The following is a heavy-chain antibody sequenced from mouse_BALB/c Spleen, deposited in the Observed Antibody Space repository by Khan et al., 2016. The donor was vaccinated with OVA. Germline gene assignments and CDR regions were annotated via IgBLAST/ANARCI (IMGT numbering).Heavy chain of an antibody. J-gene: IGHJ3*01. D-gene: IGHD2-12*01. CDR2: IWSGGNT. CDR1: GFSLTTYG. V-gene: IGHV2-2*01. Sequence: QVQLQQSGPGLVQPSQTLSITCTVSGFSLTTYGIHWVRQSPGMGLEWLGVIWSGGNTEYNAPFISRLSISKEHSTSQVFFKMNSLQPDDTAIYYCARNSDRYDFTYWGQGTLVTVS. CDR3: ARNSDRYDFTY.